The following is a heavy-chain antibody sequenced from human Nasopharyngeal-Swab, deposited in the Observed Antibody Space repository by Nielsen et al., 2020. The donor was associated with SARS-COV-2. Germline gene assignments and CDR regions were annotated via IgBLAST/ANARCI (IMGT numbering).Heavy chain of an antibody. CDR1: GYTFTSYD. D-gene: IGHD3-3*01. Sequence: ASVKVSCKASGYTFTSYDINWVRQATGQGLEWMGWMNPNSGNTGYAQKFQGRVTMTRNTSISTAYMELSSLRSGDTAVYYCARAPTGTIFGVVLLYYYGMDVWGQGTTVTVSS. J-gene: IGHJ6*02. CDR2: MNPNSGNT. V-gene: IGHV1-8*01. CDR3: ARAPTGTIFGVVLLYYYGMDV.